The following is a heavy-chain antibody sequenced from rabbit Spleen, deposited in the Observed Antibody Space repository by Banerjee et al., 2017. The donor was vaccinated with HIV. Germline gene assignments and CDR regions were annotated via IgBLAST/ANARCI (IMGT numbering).Heavy chain of an antibody. CDR1: GFSFSDAYD. V-gene: IGHV1S45*01. Sequence: APLAASGGDLVQPEGSLTLTCPASGFSFSDAYDMSWVRQAPGKGLEWIGFIYTGNGKNYYASWAKGRFTISKTSSTTVTLQVTSLTAADTATYFCARGSAAMTMVITGFYFKLWGPGTLVTVS. J-gene: IGHJ4*01. CDR3: ARGSAAMTMVITGFYFKL. D-gene: IGHD2-1*01. CDR2: IYTGNGKN.